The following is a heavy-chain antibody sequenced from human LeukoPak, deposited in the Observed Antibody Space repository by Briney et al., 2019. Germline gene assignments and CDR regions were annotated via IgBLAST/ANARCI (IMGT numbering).Heavy chain of an antibody. V-gene: IGHV4-34*01. Sequence: SETLSLTCAVYGGSFSGYYWSWIRQPPGKGLEWIGEINHSGSTNYNPSLKSRVTISVDTSKNQFSLKLSSVTAADTAVYYCARGGERYFDYWGQGTLVTVSS. CDR2: INHSGST. CDR1: GGSFSGYY. CDR3: ARGGERYFDY. J-gene: IGHJ4*02. D-gene: IGHD3-9*01.